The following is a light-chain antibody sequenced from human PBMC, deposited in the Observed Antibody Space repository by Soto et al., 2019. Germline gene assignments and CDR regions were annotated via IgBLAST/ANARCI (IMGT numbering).Light chain of an antibody. CDR2: KAY. V-gene: IGKV1-5*03. J-gene: IGKJ1*01. CDR1: QSLNNW. Sequence: DIQMTQSPSTLSASVGDRDTITCRASQSLNNWLAWYQQKPGKAPKLLIYKAYSLESGVPSRFSGSGSGTEFTLTISSLQPDDFATYYCQQYNSYSWTFGQGTKVDIK. CDR3: QQYNSYSWT.